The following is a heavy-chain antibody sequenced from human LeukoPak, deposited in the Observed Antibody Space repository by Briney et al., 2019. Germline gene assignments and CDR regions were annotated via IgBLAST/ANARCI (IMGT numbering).Heavy chain of an antibody. V-gene: IGHV4-34*01. CDR1: GASFSGYY. D-gene: IGHD3-22*01. Sequence: SETLSLTCAVYGASFSGYYWSWIRQPPGKGLEWVGEINHSGSTNYNPSLKSRVTISVDTSKNQFSLKLSSVTAADTAVYYCARAPIYYYDSSGYYFDYWGQGTLVTVSS. CDR3: ARAPIYYYDSSGYYFDY. J-gene: IGHJ4*02. CDR2: INHSGST.